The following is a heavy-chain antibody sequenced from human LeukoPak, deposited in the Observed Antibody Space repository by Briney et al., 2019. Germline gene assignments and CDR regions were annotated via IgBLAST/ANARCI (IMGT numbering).Heavy chain of an antibody. CDR3: ARPRTRLAWFDP. CDR2: IYYSGST. CDR1: GGSISCSSYY. Sequence: SETLSPTCTVSGGSISCSSYYWGWIRQPPGKGLEWIGSIYYSGSTYYNPSLKSRVTISVDTSKNQFSLKLRSVTAADTAVYYCARPRTRLAWFDPWGQGTLVTVSS. D-gene: IGHD6-19*01. V-gene: IGHV4-39*01. J-gene: IGHJ5*02.